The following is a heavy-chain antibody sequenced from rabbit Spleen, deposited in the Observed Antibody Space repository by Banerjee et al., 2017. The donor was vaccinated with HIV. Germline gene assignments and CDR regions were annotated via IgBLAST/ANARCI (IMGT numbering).Heavy chain of an antibody. J-gene: IGHJ6*01. D-gene: IGHD8-1*01. V-gene: IGHV1S45*01. Sequence: QEQLEESGGDLVKPEGSLTLTCTASGFDFSSSYWICWVRQTPGKGLEWIACIDTNDGDTDYANWPKGRFTISKTSSTTVTLQMTSLTAADTATYFCARDTGSSFSSYGMDLWGPGTLVTVS. CDR2: IDTNDGDT. CDR1: GFDFSSSYW. CDR3: ARDTGSSFSSYGMDL.